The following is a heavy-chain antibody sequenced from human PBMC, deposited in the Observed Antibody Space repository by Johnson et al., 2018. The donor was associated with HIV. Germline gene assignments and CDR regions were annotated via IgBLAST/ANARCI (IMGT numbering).Heavy chain of an antibody. CDR3: ARGGVEYSSTWFDAFDI. J-gene: IGHJ3*02. V-gene: IGHV3-33*01. Sequence: QVQLVESGGGVVQPGRSLRLSCTASGFTFRSYGMYWVRQAPGKGLEWVALIWYDGSNKYYADSVQGRFTISRDNSKNTLYLQMNSLRAEDTAVYYWARGGVEYSSTWFDAFDIWGPGTMVTVSS. D-gene: IGHD6-13*01. CDR1: GFTFRSYG. CDR2: IWYDGSNK.